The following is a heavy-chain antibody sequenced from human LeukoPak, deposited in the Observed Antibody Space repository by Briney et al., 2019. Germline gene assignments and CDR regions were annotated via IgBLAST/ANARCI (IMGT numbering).Heavy chain of an antibody. V-gene: IGHV4-4*07. D-gene: IGHD2-15*01. CDR1: GGSISSYY. CDR3: ARVDLRAAFFDY. Sequence: SETLSLTCTVSGGSISSYYWTWIRQPAGKGLEWIGRIYTSGNTGYNPSLKSRVTMSVDTSKNQFSLNLSSVTAADTAVYYCARVDLRAAFFDYWGQETWSPSPQ. CDR2: IYTSGNT. J-gene: IGHJ4*01.